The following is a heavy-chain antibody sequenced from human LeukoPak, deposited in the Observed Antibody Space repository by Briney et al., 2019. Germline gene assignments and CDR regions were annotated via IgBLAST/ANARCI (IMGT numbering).Heavy chain of an antibody. Sequence: SETLSLTCAVYGGSFSGYYWSWIRQPPGKGLEWIGEINHSGSTNYNPSLKSRVTLSVDVSKNQFSLKLSSVTAADAAVYYCARDDYGSGKAGFWGQGTLVTVSS. J-gene: IGHJ4*02. CDR3: ARDDYGSGKAGF. CDR1: GGSFSGYY. D-gene: IGHD3-10*01. CDR2: INHSGST. V-gene: IGHV4-34*01.